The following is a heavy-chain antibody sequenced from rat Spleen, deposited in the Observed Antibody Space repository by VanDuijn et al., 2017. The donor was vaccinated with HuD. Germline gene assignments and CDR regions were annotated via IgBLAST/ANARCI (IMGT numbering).Heavy chain of an antibody. V-gene: IGHV2S12*01. D-gene: IGHD1-12*02. CDR1: GFSLTNNA. CDR3: AREMVLITRDYFDY. Sequence: QVQLKESGPGLVQPSQTLSLTCSVSGFSLTNNAVSWVRQPPGKGLEWIGTISSGGHTYYDSALKSRLSISRDTSKSQVFLKMSSLQTEDTATYYCAREMVLITRDYFDYWGQGVMVTVSS. J-gene: IGHJ2*01. CDR2: ISSGGHT.